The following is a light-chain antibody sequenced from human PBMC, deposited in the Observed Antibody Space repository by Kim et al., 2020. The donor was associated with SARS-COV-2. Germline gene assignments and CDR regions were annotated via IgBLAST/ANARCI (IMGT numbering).Light chain of an antibody. V-gene: IGKV3-15*01. CDR3: HQYYELPPRST. J-gene: IGKJ2*01. CDR1: QTIDEE. Sequence: PGDTMTVSVRAIQTIDEELAWYQQIPGQPPRLLINGATIRAPAVPPTFSGSRSGTEFTLTICYVQPEDSALYFCHQYYELPPRSTFGHGTTLEI. CDR2: GAT.